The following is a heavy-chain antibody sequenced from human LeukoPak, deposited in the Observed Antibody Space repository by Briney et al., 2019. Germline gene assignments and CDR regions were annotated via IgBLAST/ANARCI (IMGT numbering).Heavy chain of an antibody. D-gene: IGHD3-22*01. CDR3: ARRRYYDGSGYLE. CDR1: GDSVSRSDSY. V-gene: IGHV4-39*01. Sequence: SETLSLTCSVSGDSVSRSDSYWDWIRQPPGKGLEWIGSIYYSGRTYYSPSLKSRVTMSVDPSNNQFSLTLRPVTAADTAVYYCARRRYYDGSGYLEWGQGTLLSVSS. CDR2: IYYSGRT. J-gene: IGHJ1*01.